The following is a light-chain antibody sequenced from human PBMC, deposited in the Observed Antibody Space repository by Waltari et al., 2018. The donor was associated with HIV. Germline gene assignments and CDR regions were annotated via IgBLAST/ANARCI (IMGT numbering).Light chain of an antibody. CDR1: QSVSRSY. CDR3: QQYGSSPWYT. J-gene: IGKJ2*01. CDR2: GAS. Sequence: EIVLTQSPSTLSLSPGERATLSCRASQSVSRSYLAWYQQKPVQAPRLLIYGASSRATGIPDRVSGSGSGTDFTLTISRLEPEDFAVYYCQQYGSSPWYTFGQGTKLEIK. V-gene: IGKV3-20*01.